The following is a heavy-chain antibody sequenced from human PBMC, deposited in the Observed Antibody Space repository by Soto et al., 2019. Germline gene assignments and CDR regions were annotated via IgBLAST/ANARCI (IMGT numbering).Heavy chain of an antibody. CDR3: ATTSRGYTAFFEF. D-gene: IGHD5-12*01. V-gene: IGHV1-69*12. CDR2: GVPVFGTP. J-gene: IGHJ4*02. Sequence: VQLVQSGAEVKKPGSSVKVSCKTSGDTFGTFAINWIRQAPGRGLEWLGRGVPVFGTPNYAPDFQGRVTITADESANTSFMAVISLRSDDAAICYCATTSRGYTAFFEFWGLGTLVIVSS. CDR1: GDTFGTFA.